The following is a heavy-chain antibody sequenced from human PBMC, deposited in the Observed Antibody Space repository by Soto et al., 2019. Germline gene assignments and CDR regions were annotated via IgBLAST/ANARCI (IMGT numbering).Heavy chain of an antibody. CDR2: IDPSDSYT. Sequence: VESLKIACMGSGYSFTSYWISWVRQMPGKGLEWMGRIDPSDSYTNYSPSFQGHVTISADKSISTAYLQWSSLKASDTAMYYCARLAKEGSYYYYGMDVWGQGTTVTVSS. CDR3: ARLAKEGSYYYYGMDV. V-gene: IGHV5-10-1*01. CDR1: GYSFTSYW. J-gene: IGHJ6*02.